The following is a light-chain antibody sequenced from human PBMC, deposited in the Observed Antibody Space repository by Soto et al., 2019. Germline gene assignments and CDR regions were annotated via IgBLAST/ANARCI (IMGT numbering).Light chain of an antibody. CDR3: QQSFRTPLT. V-gene: IGKV1-39*01. Sequence: DIQMTQSPSSLSASVGDTVTITCRASQNINVYLNWYQQKPGKAPRLLIYGASSLLDWAPSRFGGSGSGTEFSLIITNLQVDDFASYFCQQSFRTPLTFGGETRVEF. CDR2: GAS. J-gene: IGKJ4*01. CDR1: QNINVY.